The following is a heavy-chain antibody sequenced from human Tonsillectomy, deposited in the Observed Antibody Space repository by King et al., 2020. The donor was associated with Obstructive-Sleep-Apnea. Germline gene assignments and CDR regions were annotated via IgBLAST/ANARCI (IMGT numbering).Heavy chain of an antibody. CDR2: IYYSGSP. CDR3: ARDFYDYVWGTYHIDY. D-gene: IGHD3-16*02. J-gene: IGHJ4*02. V-gene: IGHV4-30-4*01. CDR1: GGSISSGDYY. Sequence: GQLQESGPGLVKPSPTLSPTCTVSGGSISSGDYYWGWIRQPPGKALEWIGDIYYSGSPYYNPSLKSRVTISLDTSKNQFSLKLSSVTAADTAVYYCARDFYDYVWGTYHIDYWGQGTLVTVSS.